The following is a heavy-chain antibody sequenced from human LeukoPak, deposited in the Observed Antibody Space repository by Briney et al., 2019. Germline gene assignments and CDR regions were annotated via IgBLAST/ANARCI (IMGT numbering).Heavy chain of an antibody. V-gene: IGHV3-23*01. J-gene: IGHJ2*01. Sequence: GGSLRLSCAASGFTFTSYAMSWIRQAPGKGLDWASAISGGGEDTYYPDSVKGRFTISRDNSKNTLYLQMNSLRAEDTAIYYCAKPRAMTTGVGRYFDLWGRGTLVTVSS. CDR2: ISGGGEDT. CDR3: AKPRAMTTGVGRYFDL. D-gene: IGHD1-1*01. CDR1: GFTFTSYA.